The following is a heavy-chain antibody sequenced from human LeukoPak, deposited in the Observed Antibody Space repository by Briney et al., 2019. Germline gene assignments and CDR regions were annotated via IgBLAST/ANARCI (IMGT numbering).Heavy chain of an antibody. D-gene: IGHD1-26*01. CDR2: ISSSGSTI. CDR1: GFTFSSHG. J-gene: IGHJ3*02. CDR3: ASSTYSGSHWDAFNI. V-gene: IGHV3-48*04. Sequence: GGTLRLSCAASGFTFSSHGMSWVRQGPGKGLEWVSYISSSGSTIYYADSVRGRFTISRDNAKNSLYLQMNSLRAEDAAVYYCASSTYSGSHWDAFNIWGQGTMVTVSS.